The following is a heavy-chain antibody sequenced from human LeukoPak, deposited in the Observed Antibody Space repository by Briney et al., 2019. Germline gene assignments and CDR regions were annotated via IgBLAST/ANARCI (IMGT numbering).Heavy chain of an antibody. CDR3: ARDFYSSSWADAFDI. CDR1: GYTFTSYG. CDR2: ISAYNGNT. J-gene: IGHJ3*02. D-gene: IGHD6-13*01. V-gene: IGHV1-18*01. Sequence: ASVKVSCKASGYTFTSYGISWVRQAPGQGLEWMGWISAYNGNTNYAQKLQGRVTMTTDTSTSTAYMELRSLRSDETAVYYCARDFYSSSWADAFDIWGQGTMVTVSS.